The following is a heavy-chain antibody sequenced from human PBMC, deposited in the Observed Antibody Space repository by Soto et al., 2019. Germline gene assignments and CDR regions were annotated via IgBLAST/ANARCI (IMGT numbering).Heavy chain of an antibody. Sequence: QVQLQESGPGLVKPSETLSLTCTVSGDSLTNYYCSWFRQPPGKGLEWIGYIMYSGYSAYNLSLKRRVTMSMATSKTKFSLMLESVTATDTAVYYCARHGFGPLHGLVDVWGEGTTVIVSS. V-gene: IGHV4-59*08. D-gene: IGHD3-10*01. CDR1: GDSLTNYY. CDR3: ARHGFGPLHGLVDV. J-gene: IGHJ6*04. CDR2: IMYSGYS.